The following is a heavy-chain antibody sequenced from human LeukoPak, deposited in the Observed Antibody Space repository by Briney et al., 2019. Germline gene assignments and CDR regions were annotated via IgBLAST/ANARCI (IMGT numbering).Heavy chain of an antibody. D-gene: IGHD6-19*01. Sequence: GASVKVSCKASGYTFTSYGINWVRQAPGQGLEWMGWISAHNGNTKHAQKLQGRVTMTTDTSTSTAYMELRSLRSDDTAVYYCARAGITSGWVQNMDYWGQGTLVTVSS. CDR3: ARAGITSGWVQNMDY. CDR1: GYTFTSYG. CDR2: ISAHNGNT. J-gene: IGHJ4*02. V-gene: IGHV1-18*01.